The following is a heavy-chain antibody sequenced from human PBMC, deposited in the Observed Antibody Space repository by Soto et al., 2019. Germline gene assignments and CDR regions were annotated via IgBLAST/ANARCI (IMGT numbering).Heavy chain of an antibody. D-gene: IGHD1-7*01. J-gene: IGHJ6*02. CDR3: ARDPGITGTTVYGMDV. CDR1: GYTFTIYY. Sequence: ASVKVSCKASGYTFTIYYMHCVRQSPLQWLEWMGIINPSGGSTSYAQKFQGRVTMTRDTSTSTVYVELSSLRSEDTAVYYCARDPGITGTTVYGMDVWGQGTTVTVSS. V-gene: IGHV1-46*01. CDR2: INPSGGST.